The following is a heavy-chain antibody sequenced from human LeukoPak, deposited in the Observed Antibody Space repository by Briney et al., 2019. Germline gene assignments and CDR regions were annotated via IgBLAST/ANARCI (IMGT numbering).Heavy chain of an antibody. J-gene: IGHJ4*02. D-gene: IGHD6-13*01. V-gene: IGHV4-59*01. CDR3: ARRVAAAGTGFYYFDY. Sequence: PSETLSLTCTVSGGSISSSYWSWIRQPPGKGLEWIGYIYYSGSTNYNPSLKSRVTISVDTSKNQFSLKLSSVTAADTAVYYCARRVAAAGTGFYYFDYWGQGTLVTVSS. CDR2: IYYSGST. CDR1: GGSISSSY.